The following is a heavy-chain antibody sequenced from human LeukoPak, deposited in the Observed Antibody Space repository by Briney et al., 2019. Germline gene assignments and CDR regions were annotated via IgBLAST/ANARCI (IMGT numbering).Heavy chain of an antibody. Sequence: LPGGSLRLSCAASGFTFSNYAMHWVRQAPGKGLEWVAVISYDGSNKYYADSVTGRFTISRDNSENTLYLQMNSLRAEDTAVYYCVKEGDYVWGSYRYTLFEGQSPFDYWGQGTLVTVSS. J-gene: IGHJ4*02. CDR3: VKEGDYVWGSYRYTLFEGQSPFDY. CDR2: ISYDGSNK. D-gene: IGHD3-16*02. V-gene: IGHV3-30*04. CDR1: GFTFSNYA.